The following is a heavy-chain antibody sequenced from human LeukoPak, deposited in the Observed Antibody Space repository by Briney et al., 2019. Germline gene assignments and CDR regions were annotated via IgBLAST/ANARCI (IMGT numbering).Heavy chain of an antibody. J-gene: IGHJ3*02. CDR2: VYYSGST. Sequence: SETLSLTCTVSGSSISSYYWSWLRQPPGKGLEWIGYVYYSGSTNYNPSLKSRVTISVDTSKNQFSLKLSSVTAADTAVYYCARDRDYYDSSGYPSPDAFDIWGQGTMVTVSS. D-gene: IGHD3-22*01. CDR1: GSSISSYY. V-gene: IGHV4-59*01. CDR3: ARDRDYYDSSGYPSPDAFDI.